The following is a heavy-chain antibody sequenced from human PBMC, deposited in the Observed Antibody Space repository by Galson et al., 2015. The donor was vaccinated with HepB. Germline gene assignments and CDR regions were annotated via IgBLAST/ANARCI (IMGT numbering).Heavy chain of an antibody. CDR2: INPSGGST. V-gene: IGHV1-46*01. CDR1: GYTFTSYY. CDR3: ARDCGTGGSCWYFDY. Sequence: SVXVSCKASGYTFTSYYMHWVRQAPGQGLEWMGIINPSGGSTSYAQKFQGRVTMTRDTSTSTVYMELSSLRSEDTAVYYCARDCGTGGSCWYFDYWGQGTLVTVSS. D-gene: IGHD2-15*01. J-gene: IGHJ4*02.